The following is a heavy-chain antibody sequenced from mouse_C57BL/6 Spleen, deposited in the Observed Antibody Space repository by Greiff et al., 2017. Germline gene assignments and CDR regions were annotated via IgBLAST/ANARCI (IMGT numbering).Heavy chain of an antibody. CDR1: GFSFNTYA. CDR2: IRSKSNNYAT. V-gene: IGHV10-1*01. J-gene: IGHJ2*01. D-gene: IGHD4-1*01. Sequence: EASGFSFNTYAMNWVRQAPGKGLEWVARIRSKSNNYATYYADSVKDRFTISRDDSESMLYLQMNNLKTEDTAMYYCVRAPGDWGQGTTLTVSS. CDR3: VRAPGD.